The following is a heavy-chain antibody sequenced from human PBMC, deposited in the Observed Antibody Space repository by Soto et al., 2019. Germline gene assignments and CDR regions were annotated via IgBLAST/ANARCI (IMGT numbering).Heavy chain of an antibody. Sequence: ASVKVSCKASGYTFTSYYMHWVLQAPGQGLEWMGIINPSGGSTSYAQKFQGRVTMTRDTSTSTVYMELSSLRSEDTAVYYCARDKDYYGSGSYWVSRWFDPWGQGTLVTVSS. CDR1: GYTFTSYY. J-gene: IGHJ5*02. D-gene: IGHD3-10*01. CDR2: INPSGGST. CDR3: ARDKDYYGSGSYWVSRWFDP. V-gene: IGHV1-46*01.